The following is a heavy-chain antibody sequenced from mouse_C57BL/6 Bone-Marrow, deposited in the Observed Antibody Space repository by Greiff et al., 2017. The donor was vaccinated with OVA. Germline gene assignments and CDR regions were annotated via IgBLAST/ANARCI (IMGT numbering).Heavy chain of an antibody. J-gene: IGHJ2*01. Sequence: VQLQQPGAELVKPGASVKLSCKASGYTFTSYWMHWVKQRPGQGLEWIGMIHPNSGSTNYNEKFKSKATLTVDKSSSTAYMQLSSLTSEDSAVYYCAIYDYDDYFDYWGQGTTLTVSS. D-gene: IGHD2-4*01. CDR2: IHPNSGST. CDR1: GYTFTSYW. V-gene: IGHV1-64*01. CDR3: AIYDYDDYFDY.